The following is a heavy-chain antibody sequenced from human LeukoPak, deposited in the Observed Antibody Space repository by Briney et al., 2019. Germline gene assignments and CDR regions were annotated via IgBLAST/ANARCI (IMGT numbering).Heavy chain of an antibody. CDR3: ASLVTMVRGVT. D-gene: IGHD3-10*01. CDR1: GFTLSNND. V-gene: IGHV3-23*01. CDR2: ISGGGGRT. Sequence: GGSLRLSCAASGFTLSNNDMSWVRQAPGKGLEWVSAISGGGGRTYYADSVKGRFTISGDNSKNTLYLQMNSLRAEDTAVYYCASLVTMVRGVTWGQGTLVTVSS. J-gene: IGHJ4*02.